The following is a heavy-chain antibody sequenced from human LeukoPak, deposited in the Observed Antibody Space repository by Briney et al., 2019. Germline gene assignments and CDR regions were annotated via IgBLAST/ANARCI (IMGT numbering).Heavy chain of an antibody. CDR3: AKDRNTVMTKSSFFDY. D-gene: IGHD4-17*01. Sequence: GGSLRLSCAASGFTFSSYGMHWVRQAPGKGLEWVAFIRYDGSNKYYADSVKGRFTISRDNSKNTLYLQMNSLRAEDTAVYYCAKDRNTVMTKSSFFDYWGQGTLVTVSS. J-gene: IGHJ4*02. CDR2: IRYDGSNK. CDR1: GFTFSSYG. V-gene: IGHV3-30*02.